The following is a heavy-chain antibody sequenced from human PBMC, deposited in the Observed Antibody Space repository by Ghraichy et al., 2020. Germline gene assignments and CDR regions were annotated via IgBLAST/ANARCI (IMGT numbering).Heavy chain of an antibody. V-gene: IGHV3-74*01. CDR3: ARDWVTTGGSY. J-gene: IGHJ4*02. Sequence: LSLTCAASGFTFSSYWMHWVRQAPGKGLVWVSRINSDGSSTSYADSVKGRFTISRDNAKNTLYLQMNSLRAEDTAVYYCARDWVTTGGSYWGQGTLVTVSS. CDR2: INSDGSST. CDR1: GFTFSSYW. D-gene: IGHD4-17*01.